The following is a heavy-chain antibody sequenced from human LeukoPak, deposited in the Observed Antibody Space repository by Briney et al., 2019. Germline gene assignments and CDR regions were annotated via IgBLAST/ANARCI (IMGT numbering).Heavy chain of an antibody. CDR3: ARGDYYDSSGYYRFDY. V-gene: IGHV1-18*01. CDR2: SAAYKGKT. J-gene: IGHJ4*02. D-gene: IGHD3-22*01. Sequence: GSVKVSYKASGYTFTSYGISWGRQAPGQEVEWMGGSAAYKGKTNYTQKLQGRVTMTTDTSTSTAYMELRSLRSDDTAVYYCARGDYYDSSGYYRFDYWGQGTLVTVSS. CDR1: GYTFTSYG.